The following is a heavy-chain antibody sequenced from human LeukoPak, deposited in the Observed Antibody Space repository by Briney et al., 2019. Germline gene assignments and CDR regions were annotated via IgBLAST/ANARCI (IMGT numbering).Heavy chain of an antibody. D-gene: IGHD3-9*01. CDR2: ISASGGST. V-gene: IGHV3-23*01. CDR1: GFTFSSSA. CDR3: ARALMYYDILTGRDVFDI. Sequence: SGGSLRLSCAASGFTFSSSAMSWVRQVPGKGLEWVSGISASGGSTYYADSVRGRFTISRDNSKNTLYLQMNSLRAEDTAVYYCARALMYYDILTGRDVFDIWGQGTMVTVSS. J-gene: IGHJ3*02.